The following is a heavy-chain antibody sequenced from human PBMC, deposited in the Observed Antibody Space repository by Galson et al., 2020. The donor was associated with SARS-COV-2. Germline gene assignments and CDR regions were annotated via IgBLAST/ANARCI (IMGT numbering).Heavy chain of an antibody. J-gene: IGHJ4*02. Sequence: GESLKISCKVSGYTLTTYWIGWVRQVPGKGLEWMGSIFPGDSDTRYSPSFQGQVTISADKSMSTAFLQWSSLKASDTAKYYCARYSAAWKWGFFDYWGQGTLVTVSS. CDR1: GYTLTTYW. CDR2: IFPGDSDT. CDR3: ARYSAAWKWGFFDY. D-gene: IGHD1-26*01. V-gene: IGHV5-51*01.